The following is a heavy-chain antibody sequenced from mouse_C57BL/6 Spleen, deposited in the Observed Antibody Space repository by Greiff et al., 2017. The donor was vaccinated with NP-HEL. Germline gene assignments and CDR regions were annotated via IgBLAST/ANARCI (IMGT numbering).Heavy chain of an antibody. J-gene: IGHJ4*01. Sequence: QVQLQQSGAELARPGASVKLSCKASGYTFTSYGISWVKQRTGQGLAWIGEIYPRSGNTYYNEQFKGKATLTADKSSSTAYMELRSLTSEDSAVYFCASDYYGSSFYAMDYWGQGTSVTVSS. CDR3: ASDYYGSSFYAMDY. V-gene: IGHV1-81*01. CDR1: GYTFTSYG. CDR2: IYPRSGNT. D-gene: IGHD1-1*01.